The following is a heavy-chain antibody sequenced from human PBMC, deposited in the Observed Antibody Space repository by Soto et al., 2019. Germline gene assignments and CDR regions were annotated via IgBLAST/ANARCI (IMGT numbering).Heavy chain of an antibody. CDR3: AKDAVPYNGKWDWFDS. CDR2: IGGLGSDT. Sequence: DVQLLESGGGLVQPGGSLTLSCAASRFRFSDFAMSWVRQAPGKGLEWVSSIGGLGSDTYYADPVKGRFTISRDNSKSTLDLQMDGLRDEDTAVYYCAKDAVPYNGKWDWFDSWGKGTLVIVS. V-gene: IGHV3-23*01. CDR1: RFRFSDFA. D-gene: IGHD1-20*01. J-gene: IGHJ5*01.